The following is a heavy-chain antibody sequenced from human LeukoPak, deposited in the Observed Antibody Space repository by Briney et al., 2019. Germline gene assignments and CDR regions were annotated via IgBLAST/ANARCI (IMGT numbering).Heavy chain of an antibody. CDR3: ARYGSGSQAPE. Sequence: QAGGSLRLSSAASGFTVSSNYMSWVRQAPGKGLEWVSVIYTGGSTYYAGSLKGRFSISRDNSKKTVYLQMNSLRAEDTAVYYCARYGSGSQAPEWGQGTLVSVSS. D-gene: IGHD3-10*01. J-gene: IGHJ4*02. V-gene: IGHV3-66*01. CDR1: GFTVSSNY. CDR2: IYTGGST.